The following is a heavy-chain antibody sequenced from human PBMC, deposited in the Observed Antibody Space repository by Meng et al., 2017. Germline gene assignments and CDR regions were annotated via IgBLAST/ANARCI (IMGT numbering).Heavy chain of an antibody. Sequence: SGPTLVKPPQTLTLTCTFSGFSLSTSGVGVGWIRQPPGKALEWLALIYWDDDKRYSPSLKSRLTITKDTSKNQVVLTMTNMDPVDTATYYCAHSQNTYYYDSSGYYDYWGQGTLVTVSS. V-gene: IGHV2-5*02. CDR2: IYWDDDK. CDR3: AHSQNTYYYDSSGYYDY. D-gene: IGHD3-22*01. CDR1: GFSLSTSGVG. J-gene: IGHJ4*02.